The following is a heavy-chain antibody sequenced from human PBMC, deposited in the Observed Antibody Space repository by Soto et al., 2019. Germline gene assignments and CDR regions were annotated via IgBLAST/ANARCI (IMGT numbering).Heavy chain of an antibody. CDR2: INHSGST. V-gene: IGHV4-34*01. J-gene: IGHJ4*02. D-gene: IGHD3-22*01. Sequence: QVQLQQWGAGLLKPSETLSLTCAVYGGSFSGYYWSWIRQPPGKGLEWIGEINHSGSTNYNPSLKSRVTISVDTSESQFSLKLSSVTAADTAVYYCARDYYDSSGRPTIGYWGQGTLVTVSS. CDR3: ARDYYDSSGRPTIGY. CDR1: GGSFSGYY.